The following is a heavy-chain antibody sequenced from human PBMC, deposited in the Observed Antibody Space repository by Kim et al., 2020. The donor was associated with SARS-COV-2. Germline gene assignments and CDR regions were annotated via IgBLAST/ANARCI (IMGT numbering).Heavy chain of an antibody. CDR3: AKSTAGGTKEGFDY. D-gene: IGHD6-13*01. V-gene: IGHV3-23*01. J-gene: IGHJ4*02. Sequence: APMKGRFTLPRDHYRNTVHLQMNSLRAEDTAVYYCAKSTAGGTKEGFDYWGQGTLVTVSS.